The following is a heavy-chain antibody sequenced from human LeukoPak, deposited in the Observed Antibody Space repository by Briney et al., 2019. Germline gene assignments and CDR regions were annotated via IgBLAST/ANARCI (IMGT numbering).Heavy chain of an antibody. J-gene: IGHJ4*02. CDR3: ARESYSSGWDPDY. D-gene: IGHD6-19*01. CDR2: IIPIFGTA. CDR1: GGTFSSYA. V-gene: IGHV1-69*13. Sequence: SVKVSCKASGGTFSSYAISWVRQAPGQGLEWMGGIIPIFGTANYAQKFQGRVTITAGESTSTAYMELSSLRSEDTAVYYCARESYSSGWDPDYWGQGTLVTVSS.